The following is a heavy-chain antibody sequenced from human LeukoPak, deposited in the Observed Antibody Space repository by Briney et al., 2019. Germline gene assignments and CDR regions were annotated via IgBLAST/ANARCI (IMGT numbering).Heavy chain of an antibody. V-gene: IGHV4-4*07. J-gene: IGHJ3*02. Sequence: SETLSLTCTVSGGSISSYYWSWIRQPAGKGPEWTGRIYTSGSTNYNPSLKSRVTMSVDTSKNQFSLKLSSVTAADTAVYYCARSRYYDILTGYNDAFDIWGQGTMVTVSS. CDR1: GGSISSYY. D-gene: IGHD3-9*01. CDR2: IYTSGST. CDR3: ARSRYYDILTGYNDAFDI.